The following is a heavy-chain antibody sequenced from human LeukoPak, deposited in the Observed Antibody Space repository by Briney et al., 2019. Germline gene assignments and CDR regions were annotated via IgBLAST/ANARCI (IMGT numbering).Heavy chain of an antibody. Sequence: GGSLRLSCAASGFTFSTYSMNWDRQAPGKGLEWVSYISSSSSTIYYADSVKGRFTISRDDSQNTLYLQMNSLRAEDTAVYYCARDRVYSNDYFYFYMDVWGKGTTVTVSS. D-gene: IGHD4-11*01. J-gene: IGHJ6*03. CDR2: ISSSSSTI. V-gene: IGHV3-48*01. CDR1: GFTFSTYS. CDR3: ARDRVYSNDYFYFYMDV.